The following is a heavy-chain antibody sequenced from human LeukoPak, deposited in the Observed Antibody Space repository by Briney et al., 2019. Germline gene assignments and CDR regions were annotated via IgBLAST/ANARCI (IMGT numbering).Heavy chain of an antibody. J-gene: IGHJ6*02. CDR3: TTDEDWNYARKDV. Sequence: GGSLRLSCAASGFTFSSYWMSWVRQAPGKGLEWVGQTVSEIDGGTTDYAAPAKGRFTISRDDSKSTLYLQMNSLKIEDTAVYYCTTDEDWNYARKDVWGQGATVIVSS. CDR1: GFTFSSYW. D-gene: IGHD1-7*01. V-gene: IGHV3-15*04. CDR2: TVSEIDGGTT.